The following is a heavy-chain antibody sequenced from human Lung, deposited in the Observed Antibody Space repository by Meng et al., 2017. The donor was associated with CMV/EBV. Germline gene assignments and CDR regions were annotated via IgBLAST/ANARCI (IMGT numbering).Heavy chain of an antibody. CDR3: VRDGFHCWSNNCQRQYFPYGLDF. J-gene: IGHJ6*02. CDR1: GFIFSNYT. D-gene: IGHD3-3*02. Sequence: GESXKISCAASGFIFSNYTMNWDRQAPGKGLEWVSIISAGYGYAYYADSVEGRFTVSRDYSKKKLFLQMSDLRADDTAVYYCVRDGFHCWSNNCQRQYFPYGLDFGXQGTXVTVSS. CDR2: ISAGYGYA. V-gene: IGHV3-23*03.